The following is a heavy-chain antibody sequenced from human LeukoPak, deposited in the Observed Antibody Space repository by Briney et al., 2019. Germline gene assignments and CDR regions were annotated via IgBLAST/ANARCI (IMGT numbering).Heavy chain of an antibody. CDR3: ARESEVAAAEYYYYGMDV. Sequence: ASVKVSCKASGYTFTSYDLNWVRQVTGQGLEWMGWMNPNSGNTGYAQKFQGRVTMTRNTSISTAYMELSSLRSEDTAVYYCARESEVAAAEYYYYGMDVWGQGTTVTVSS. J-gene: IGHJ6*02. CDR2: MNPNSGNT. D-gene: IGHD6-13*01. V-gene: IGHV1-8*01. CDR1: GYTFTSYD.